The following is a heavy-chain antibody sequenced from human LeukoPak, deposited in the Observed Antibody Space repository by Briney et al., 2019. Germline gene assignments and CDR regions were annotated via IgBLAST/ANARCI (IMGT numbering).Heavy chain of an antibody. CDR1: GFTFSSYA. CDR2: ISGSGGST. CDR3: AKLHYYDSSGYYYFDY. J-gene: IGHJ4*02. Sequence: QTGGSLRLSCAASGFTFSSYAMSWVRQAPGKGLEWVSAISGSGGSTYYADSVKGRFTISRDNSKNTLYLQMNSLRAEDTAVYYCAKLHYYDSSGYYYFDYWGQGTLVTVSS. D-gene: IGHD3-22*01. V-gene: IGHV3-23*01.